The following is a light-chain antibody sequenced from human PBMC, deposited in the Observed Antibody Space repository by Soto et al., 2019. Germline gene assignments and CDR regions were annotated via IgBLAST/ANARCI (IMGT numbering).Light chain of an antibody. J-gene: IGLJ3*02. Sequence: SYELTQPCSVSVSPGQTARITCSGDVLAKKYARWFQQKPGQAPVLVIYKDSERPSGIPERFSGSSSGTTVTLTISGAQVEDEADYYCYSAADNNLRAFGGGTKLTVL. V-gene: IGLV3-27*01. CDR1: VLAKKY. CDR3: YSAADNNLRA. CDR2: KDS.